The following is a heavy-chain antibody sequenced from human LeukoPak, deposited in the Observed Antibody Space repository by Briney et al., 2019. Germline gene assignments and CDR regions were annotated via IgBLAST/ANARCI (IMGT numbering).Heavy chain of an antibody. CDR1: GFTFSSYE. J-gene: IGHJ4*02. CDR3: AREGRYFLL. CDR2: ISSSGSTI. D-gene: IGHD3-9*01. Sequence: PGGSLRLSCAASGFTFSSYEMNWVRRAPGKGLEWVSYISSSGSTIYYADSVKGRFTISRDNAKNSLYLQMNSLRAEDTAVYYCAREGRYFLLWGQGTLVTVSS. V-gene: IGHV3-48*03.